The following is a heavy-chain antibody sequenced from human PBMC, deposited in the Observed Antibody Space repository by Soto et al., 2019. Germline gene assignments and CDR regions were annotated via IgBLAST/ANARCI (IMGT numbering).Heavy chain of an antibody. CDR2: ISYDGSNK. J-gene: IGHJ4*02. V-gene: IGHV3-30*18. D-gene: IGHD5-12*01. CDR1: GFTFSSYG. CDR3: AKDRQYGGYEGGLFDY. Sequence: QAQLVESGGGVVQPGRSLRLSCAASGFTFSSYGMHWVRQAPGKGLEWVAVISYDGSNKYYADSVKGRFTISRDNSKNTLYLQMNSLRAEDTAVYYCAKDRQYGGYEGGLFDYWGQGTLVTVSS.